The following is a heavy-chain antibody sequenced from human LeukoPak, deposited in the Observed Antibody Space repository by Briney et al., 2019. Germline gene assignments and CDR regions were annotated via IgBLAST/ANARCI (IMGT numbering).Heavy chain of an antibody. CDR3: ARDPPDHYGDYDTRSRDAFDI. V-gene: IGHV1-69*13. CDR1: GYTFTSYG. J-gene: IGHJ3*02. D-gene: IGHD4-17*01. CDR2: IIPIFGTA. Sequence: GASVKVSCKASGYTFTSYGISWVRQAPGQGLEWMGGIIPIFGTANYAQKFQGRVTITADESTSTAYMELSSLRSEDTAVYYCARDPPDHYGDYDTRSRDAFDIWGQGTMVTVSS.